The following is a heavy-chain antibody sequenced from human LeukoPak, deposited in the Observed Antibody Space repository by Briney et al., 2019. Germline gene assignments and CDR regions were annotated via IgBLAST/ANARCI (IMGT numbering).Heavy chain of an antibody. CDR1: GGSFSDYY. V-gene: IGHV4-34*01. D-gene: IGHD2-15*01. J-gene: IGHJ5*02. Sequence: PSETLSLTCSVYGGSFSDYYWSWIRQSPGKGLEWIGEIHHSGSTFYTPSLRGRVTMSVDTSKKQFSLKVIFVTAADTAIYYCARGVYPGCSGDRCVTIKNWFDPWGQGTLVTVSS. CDR2: IHHSGST. CDR3: ARGVYPGCSGDRCVTIKNWFDP.